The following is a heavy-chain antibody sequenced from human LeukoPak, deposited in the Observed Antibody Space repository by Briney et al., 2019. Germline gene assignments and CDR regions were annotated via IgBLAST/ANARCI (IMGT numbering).Heavy chain of an antibody. CDR3: ARRGSGSYPDY. CDR2: ISYDGSDK. D-gene: IGHD3-10*01. CDR1: GFTFSNFG. V-gene: IGHV3-30*03. J-gene: IGHJ4*02. Sequence: GGSLRLSCAASGFTFSNFGMHWVRQAPGKGLEWVAVISYDGSDKYYADSVKGRFTISRDNSKNTLYLQMNSLRAEDTAVYYCARRGSGSYPDYWGQGTLVTVSS.